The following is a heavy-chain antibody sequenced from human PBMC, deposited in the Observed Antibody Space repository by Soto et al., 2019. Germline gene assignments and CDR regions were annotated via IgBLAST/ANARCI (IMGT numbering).Heavy chain of an antibody. Sequence: GGSLRLSCVGTGSNFDDFAMHWVRQAPGKGLEWVSGITWNSRVLAYADSVKGRFTISRDNARNSLYLQMDSLRDEDTALYYCAKGRYDFWSPYYFDSWGQGTLVTVSS. V-gene: IGHV3-9*01. J-gene: IGHJ4*02. CDR2: ITWNSRVL. D-gene: IGHD3-3*01. CDR3: AKGRYDFWSPYYFDS. CDR1: GSNFDDFA.